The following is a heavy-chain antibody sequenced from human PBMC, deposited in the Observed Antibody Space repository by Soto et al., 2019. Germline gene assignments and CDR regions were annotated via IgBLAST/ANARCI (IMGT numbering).Heavy chain of an antibody. J-gene: IGHJ5*02. CDR2: IYWNDDK. CDR3: AHRRGTGGSSGWFDP. D-gene: IGHD6-6*01. V-gene: IGHV2-5*01. Sequence: QITLKESGPTLVKPTQTLTLTCTFSGFSLSTSGVGVGWIRQPPGKALEWLALIYWNDDKRYSPSLKSRLTITKATSKNQVVLTMTNMDPVDTATYYCAHRRGTGGSSGWFDPWGQGTLVTVSS. CDR1: GFSLSTSGVG.